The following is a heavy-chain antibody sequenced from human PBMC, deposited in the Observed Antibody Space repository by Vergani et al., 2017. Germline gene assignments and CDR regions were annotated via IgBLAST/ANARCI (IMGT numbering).Heavy chain of an antibody. J-gene: IGHJ5*02. Sequence: QVQLHESGPGLVTPSETLSLICSVSGVSMPSGSFYWTWIRQTAGRRLEWMGRVYPSGTTNYNPSLNGRVTIFVDKSKNLLSLWLNSVTAADTAVYYCARGETRTDWFDPWGQGTLVTVSS. CDR1: GVSMPSGSFY. V-gene: IGHV4-61*02. D-gene: IGHD3/OR15-3a*01. CDR2: VYPSGTT. CDR3: ARGETRTDWFDP.